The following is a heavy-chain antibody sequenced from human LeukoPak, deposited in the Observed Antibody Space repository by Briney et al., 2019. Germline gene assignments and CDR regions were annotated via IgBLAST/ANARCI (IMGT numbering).Heavy chain of an antibody. Sequence: GGTLRLSCAASGFTFSSYAMSWVRQAPGKGLEWVSAISGSGGSTYYADSVKGRFTISRDNSKNTLYLQMNSLRAEDTAVYYCGRWRKGPPSGSYFDYWGQGTLVTVSS. CDR3: GRWRKGPPSGSYFDY. D-gene: IGHD3-10*01. CDR2: ISGSGGST. V-gene: IGHV3-23*01. J-gene: IGHJ4*02. CDR1: GFTFSSYA.